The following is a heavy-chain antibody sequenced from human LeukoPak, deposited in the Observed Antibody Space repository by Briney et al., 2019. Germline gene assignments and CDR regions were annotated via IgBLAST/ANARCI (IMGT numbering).Heavy chain of an antibody. CDR2: ISSDGSNK. J-gene: IGHJ4*02. Sequence: GGSLRLSCAASGFPFSSYGMHWVRQAPGKGLEWVAVISSDGSNKYYADSVRGRFTISRDNSKDTLYLQMSSLTIEDTAVYYCRAATRYLDYYYDYWGQGTLVTVSS. CDR1: GFPFSSYG. D-gene: IGHD3-22*01. CDR3: RAATRYLDYYYDY. V-gene: IGHV3-30*03.